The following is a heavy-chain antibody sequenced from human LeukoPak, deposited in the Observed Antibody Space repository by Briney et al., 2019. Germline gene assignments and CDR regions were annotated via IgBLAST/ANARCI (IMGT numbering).Heavy chain of an antibody. CDR1: GFTFSSYW. CDR3: ASLYSYGPFDAFDI. D-gene: IGHD5-18*01. Sequence: PGGFLRLSCAASGFTFSSYWMSWVRRAPGKGLEWVANIKQDGSEKYYVDSVKGRFTISRDNAKNSLYLQMNSLRAEDTAVYYCASLYSYGPFDAFDIWGQGTMVTVSS. J-gene: IGHJ3*02. V-gene: IGHV3-7*01. CDR2: IKQDGSEK.